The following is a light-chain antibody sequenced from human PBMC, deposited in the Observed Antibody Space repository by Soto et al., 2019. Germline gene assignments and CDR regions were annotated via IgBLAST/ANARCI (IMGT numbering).Light chain of an antibody. J-gene: IGLJ1*01. CDR1: GSDIGAYNF. CDR3: SSYAGSNNFV. Sequence: QSALAQPPSASGSPGQSVTISCTGSGSDIGAYNFVSWYQQHPGKAPKLMIFGVTERPSGVPDRFSGSKSGNTASLTVSGLQAEDEADYYCSSYAGSNNFVFGTGTKVTVL. CDR2: GVT. V-gene: IGLV2-8*01.